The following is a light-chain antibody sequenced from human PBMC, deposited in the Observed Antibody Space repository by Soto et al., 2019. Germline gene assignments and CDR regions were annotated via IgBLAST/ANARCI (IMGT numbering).Light chain of an antibody. Sequence: QMSQSPATLSGSVGDRVTITCRASQTISSWLAWYQQKPGKAPKLLIYKASTLKSGVPSRFSGSGSGTEFTLTTSSLQPDDFAPYYCQHYTSYSEAFGQLTKVDI. CDR2: KAS. CDR3: QHYTSYSEA. J-gene: IGKJ1*01. CDR1: QTISSW. V-gene: IGKV1-5*03.